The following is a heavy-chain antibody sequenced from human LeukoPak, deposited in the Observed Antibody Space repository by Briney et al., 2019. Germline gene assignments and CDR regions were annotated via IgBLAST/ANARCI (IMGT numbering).Heavy chain of an antibody. J-gene: IGHJ4*02. CDR1: GGSISSYY. V-gene: IGHV4-59*01. D-gene: IGHD5-18*01. Sequence: SETLSLACTVSGGSISSYYWSWIRQPPGKGLEWIGYIYDRGSTDYNPSLKRRVTISGDTSKNQFSLKLSSVTAADTAVYYCARVDTAIDYWGQGILVTVSS. CDR2: IYDRGST. CDR3: ARVDTAIDY.